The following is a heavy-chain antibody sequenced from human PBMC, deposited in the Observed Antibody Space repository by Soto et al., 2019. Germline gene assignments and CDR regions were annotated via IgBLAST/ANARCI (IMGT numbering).Heavy chain of an antibody. V-gene: IGHV3-23*01. D-gene: IGHD4-4*01. CDR3: AKDWSRDDYSNPREWYGMDV. CDR2: ISGSGGST. J-gene: IGHJ6*02. CDR1: GFTFSSYA. Sequence: GGSLRLSCAASGFTFSSYAMSWVRQAPGKGLEWVSAISGSGGSTYYADSVKGRFTISRDNSKNTLYLQMNSLRAEDTAVYYCAKDWSRDDYSNPREWYGMDVWGQGTTVTVSS.